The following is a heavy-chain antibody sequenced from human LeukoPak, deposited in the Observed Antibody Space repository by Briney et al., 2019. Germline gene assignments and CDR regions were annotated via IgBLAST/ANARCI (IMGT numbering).Heavy chain of an antibody. V-gene: IGHV1-18*04. CDR3: ARGQIAVAGDEFDY. Sequence: GASVKVSCKTSGYTFTDYNVYWVRQAPEQGLEWMGWISAYNGNTNYAQKLQGRVTMTTDTSTSTAYMELRSLRSDDTAVYYCARGQIAVAGDEFDYWGQGTLVTVSS. D-gene: IGHD6-19*01. CDR1: GYTFTDYN. J-gene: IGHJ4*02. CDR2: ISAYNGNT.